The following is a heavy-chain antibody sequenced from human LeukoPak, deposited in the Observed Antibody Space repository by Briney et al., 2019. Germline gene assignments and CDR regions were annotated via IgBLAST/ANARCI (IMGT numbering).Heavy chain of an antibody. CDR2: IYYSGST. Sequence: GPRLVKPSGTLSLTCTVSGGSISSYYWSWIRQPPGKGLEWIGYIYYSGSTNYNPSLKSRVTISVDTSKNQFSLKLSSVTAADTAVYYCARDSSGWQSAYYYYYGMDVWGQGTTVTVSS. J-gene: IGHJ6*02. CDR1: GGSISSYY. V-gene: IGHV4-59*12. D-gene: IGHD6-19*01. CDR3: ARDSSGWQSAYYYYYGMDV.